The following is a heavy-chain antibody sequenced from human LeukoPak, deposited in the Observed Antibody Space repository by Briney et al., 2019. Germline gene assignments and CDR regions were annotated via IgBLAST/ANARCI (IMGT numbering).Heavy chain of an antibody. CDR1: GFTFTTYG. J-gene: IGHJ4*02. D-gene: IGHD6-13*01. CDR3: ARDRLSSSQNNYFGY. V-gene: IGHV3-33*01. Sequence: PGGSLRLSCAASGFTFTTYGMHWVRQAPGKGLEWVALIWYDGSSEYYAESVKGRFTISRDNSKNTVYLQMNSLRAEDTAVYYCARDRLSSSQNNYFGYWGQGTLVTVSS. CDR2: IWYDGSSE.